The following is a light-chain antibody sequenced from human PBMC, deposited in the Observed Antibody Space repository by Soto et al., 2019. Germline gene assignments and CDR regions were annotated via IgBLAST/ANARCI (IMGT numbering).Light chain of an antibody. CDR1: SSNIGNNT. CDR2: NNN. J-gene: IGLJ1*01. V-gene: IGLV1-44*01. CDR3: AAWDDSLIGYV. Sequence: QSVLTQPPSTSGTPGQRVTISCSGSSSNIGNNTVSWCQQLPGTAPKPLIYNNNQRPSGVPDRFSGSKSGTSASLAISGLQSEDEADYYCAAWDDSLIGYVFGTGTKVNGL.